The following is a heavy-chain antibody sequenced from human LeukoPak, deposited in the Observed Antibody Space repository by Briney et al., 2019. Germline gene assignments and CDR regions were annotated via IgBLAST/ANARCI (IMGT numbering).Heavy chain of an antibody. CDR1: GGSISSGGYS. CDR2: IYHSGST. Sequence: PSETLSLTCAVSGGSISSGGYSWSWIRQPPGKGLEWIGYIYHSGSTYYNPPLKSRVTISVDRSKNQFSLKLSSVTAADTAVYYCARGTDYLFDYWGQGTLVTVSS. J-gene: IGHJ4*02. D-gene: IGHD4-11*01. CDR3: ARGTDYLFDY. V-gene: IGHV4-30-2*01.